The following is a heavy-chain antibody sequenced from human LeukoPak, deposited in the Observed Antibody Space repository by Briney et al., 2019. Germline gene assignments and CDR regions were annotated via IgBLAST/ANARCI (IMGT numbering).Heavy chain of an antibody. V-gene: IGHV3-7*01. CDR3: AKDSTPIAAAGRHFDY. CDR2: MKQDGSEK. Sequence: PGGSLRLSCAASGFSLSRYWMSWVRQAPGKGLEWVANMKQDGSEKKYVDSVKGRFTISRDNTKNSLYLQMNSLRVEDTAVYYCAKDSTPIAAAGRHFDYWGQGTLVTVSS. J-gene: IGHJ4*02. D-gene: IGHD6-13*01. CDR1: GFSLSRYW.